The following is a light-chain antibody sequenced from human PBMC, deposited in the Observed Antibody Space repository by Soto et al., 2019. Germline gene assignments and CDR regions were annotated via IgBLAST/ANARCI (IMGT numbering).Light chain of an antibody. CDR2: EVS. CDR3: SSYTSSSTYV. CDR1: SSDVGGHNY. J-gene: IGLJ1*01. V-gene: IGLV2-14*01. Sequence: QSALTQPASVSGSPGQSITISCTGTSSDVGGHNYVSWYQQHPGRAPKLMIYEVSNRPSGSSNRFSGSKSGNTASLTMSGHQREDESEYYCSSYTSSSTYVFGTGTKVTVL.